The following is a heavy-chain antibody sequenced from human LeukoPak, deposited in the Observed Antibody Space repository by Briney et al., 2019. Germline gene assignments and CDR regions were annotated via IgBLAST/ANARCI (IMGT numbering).Heavy chain of an antibody. D-gene: IGHD6-19*01. J-gene: IGHJ4*02. V-gene: IGHV3-23*01. CDR1: GFTFRNYA. CDR3: AKDQGPYSSALYDY. Sequence: GGSLRLSCAASGFTFRNYAMSWVRQAPGKGLEWVSAISGSGDNTYYADSVKGRFTISRDNSMNTLYLQMNSLRAEDTALYYCAKDQGPYSSALYDYWGQGTLVTVSS. CDR2: ISGSGDNT.